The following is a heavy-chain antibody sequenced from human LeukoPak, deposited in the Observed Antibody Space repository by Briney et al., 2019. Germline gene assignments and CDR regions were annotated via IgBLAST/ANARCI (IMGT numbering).Heavy chain of an antibody. Sequence: SVKVSCKASGGTFSSYAISWVRQAPGQGLEWMGRIIPILGIANYAQKFQGRVTITADKSTSTAYMELSSLRAEDTAVYYCARDSVGGGGNWFDPWGQGTLVTVSS. D-gene: IGHD3-10*01. CDR3: ARDSVGGGGNWFDP. J-gene: IGHJ5*02. V-gene: IGHV1-69*04. CDR1: GGTFSSYA. CDR2: IIPILGIA.